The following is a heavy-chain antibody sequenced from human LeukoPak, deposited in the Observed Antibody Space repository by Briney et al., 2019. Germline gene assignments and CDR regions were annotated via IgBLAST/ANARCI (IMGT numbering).Heavy chain of an antibody. D-gene: IGHD1-26*01. J-gene: IGHJ5*02. CDR1: GGSISSSSYY. CDR3: ARQGGIPGGLDP. Sequence: SETLSLTCTVSGGSISSSSYYWGWIRQPPGKGLEWIGSIYYSGSTYYNPSLKSRVTISVDTSKNQFPPKLSSVTAADTAVYYCARQGGIPGGLDPWGQGTLVTVSS. CDR2: IYYSGST. V-gene: IGHV4-39*01.